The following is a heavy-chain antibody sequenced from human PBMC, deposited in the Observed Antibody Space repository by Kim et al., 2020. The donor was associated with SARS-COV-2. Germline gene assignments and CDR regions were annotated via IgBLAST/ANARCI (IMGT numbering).Heavy chain of an antibody. Sequence: ASVKVSCKASGYTFTSYAMHWVRQAPGQRLEWMGWINAGNGNTKYSQKFQGRVTITRDTSASTAYMELSSLRSEDTAVYYCARDQFGELSPFDPWGQGTLVTVSS. J-gene: IGHJ5*02. CDR3: ARDQFGELSPFDP. D-gene: IGHD3-10*01. CDR2: INAGNGNT. CDR1: GYTFTSYA. V-gene: IGHV1-3*01.